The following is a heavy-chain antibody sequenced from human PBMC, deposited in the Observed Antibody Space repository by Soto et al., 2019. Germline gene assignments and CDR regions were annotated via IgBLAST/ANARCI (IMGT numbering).Heavy chain of an antibody. CDR3: AREGYCSSGSCALYSHEYFGMDV. Sequence: QVQLVQSGAEVKKPGASVKVSCKASGYTFDRYGISWVRQAPGQGLEWMGWISTYNGNTNYAQKLKGRVTMTTDTFRSTAYMELRSLTSADTAVYYCAREGYCSSGSCALYSHEYFGMDVWGQGTTVTVPS. D-gene: IGHD2-15*01. V-gene: IGHV1-18*01. CDR1: GYTFDRYG. J-gene: IGHJ6*02. CDR2: ISTYNGNT.